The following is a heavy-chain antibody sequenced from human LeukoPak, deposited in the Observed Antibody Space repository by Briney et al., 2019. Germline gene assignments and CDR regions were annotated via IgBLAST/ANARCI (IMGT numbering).Heavy chain of an antibody. J-gene: IGHJ4*02. V-gene: IGHV1-2*02. D-gene: IGHD3-10*01. Sequence: ASVKVSCKASGYTFTGYYMHWVRQAPGQGLEWMGWINPSSGGTNFAQKFQGRVTMTRDTSISTAYMELSRLRSDDTAVYYCARKLNTMVRGRTVGVADWGQGTLVTVSS. CDR3: ARKLNTMVRGRTVGVAD. CDR2: INPSSGGT. CDR1: GYTFTGYY.